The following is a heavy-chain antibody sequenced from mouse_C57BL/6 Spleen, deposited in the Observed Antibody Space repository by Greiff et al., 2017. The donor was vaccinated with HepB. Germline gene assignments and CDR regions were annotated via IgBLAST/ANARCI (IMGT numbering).Heavy chain of an antibody. CDR2: IYPGSGNT. CDR1: GYSFTSYY. CDR3: EIYYDYVYAMDY. Sequence: VQLQQSGPELVKPGASVKISCKASGYSFTSYYIHWVKQRPGQGLEWIGWIYPGSGNTKYNEKFKGKATLTADTSSSTAYMQLSSLTSEDSAVYYSEIYYDYVYAMDYWGQGTSVTVSS. J-gene: IGHJ4*01. V-gene: IGHV1-66*01. D-gene: IGHD2-4*01.